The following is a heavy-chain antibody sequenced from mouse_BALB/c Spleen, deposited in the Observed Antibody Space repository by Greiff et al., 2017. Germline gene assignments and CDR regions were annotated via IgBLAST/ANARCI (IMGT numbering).Heavy chain of an antibody. D-gene: IGHD2-4*01. CDR1: GYAFTNYL. CDR3: TRSTMITTRYYFDY. CDR2: INPGSGGT. V-gene: IGHV1-54*01. Sequence: QVQLQQSGAELVRPGTSVKVSCKASGYAFTNYLIEWVKQRPGQGLEWIGVINPGSGGTNYNEKFKGKATLTVDTSSSTAYMQLSSLTSEDSAVYYCTRSTMITTRYYFDYWGQGTTRTVSS. J-gene: IGHJ2*01.